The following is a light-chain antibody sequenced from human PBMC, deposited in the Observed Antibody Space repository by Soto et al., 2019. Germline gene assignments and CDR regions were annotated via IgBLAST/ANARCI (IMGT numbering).Light chain of an antibody. Sequence: QSVLTQPPSVSGAPGQRVTISCTGSSSNIGAYYDVHWYQQFPGTDPKLLLYGDTNRPSGVPDRFSGSKSDTSASLAITGLQVEDEADYYCQSYDSSLNGYVFGTGTKLTVL. V-gene: IGLV1-40*01. CDR3: QSYDSSLNGYV. CDR1: SSNIGAYYD. CDR2: GDT. J-gene: IGLJ1*01.